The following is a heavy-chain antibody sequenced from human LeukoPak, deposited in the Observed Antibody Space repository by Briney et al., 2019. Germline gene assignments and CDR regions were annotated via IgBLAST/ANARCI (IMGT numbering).Heavy chain of an antibody. J-gene: IGHJ4*02. D-gene: IGHD3-10*01. Sequence: ASVKVSCKASGYTFTGYYMHWVRQAPGQGLEWMGWINPNSGGTNYAQKFQGRVTMTRDTSISTAYMELSRLRSDDTAVYYCARNGIDGSGSYYNRIRGPGYWGQGTLVTVSS. CDR1: GYTFTGYY. CDR3: ARNGIDGSGSYYNRIRGPGY. V-gene: IGHV1-2*02. CDR2: INPNSGGT.